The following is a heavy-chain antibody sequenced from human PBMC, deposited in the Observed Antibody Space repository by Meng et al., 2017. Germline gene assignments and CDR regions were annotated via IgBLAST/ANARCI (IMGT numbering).Heavy chain of an antibody. V-gene: IGHV3-74*01. D-gene: IGHD4-23*01. CDR1: GFTFSSYW. Sequence: GESLKISCAASGFTFSSYWMHWVRQAPGKGLVWVSRINSDGSSTSYADSVKGRFTISRDNAKNTLYLQMNSLRAEDTAVYYRARFSYGGNSDYWGQGTLVTVSS. J-gene: IGHJ4*02. CDR3: ARFSYGGNSDY. CDR2: INSDGSST.